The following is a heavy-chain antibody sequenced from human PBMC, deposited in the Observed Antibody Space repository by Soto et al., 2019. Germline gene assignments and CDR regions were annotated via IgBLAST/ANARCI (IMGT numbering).Heavy chain of an antibody. CDR2: TYYRSKWYN. CDR1: GASVSSKSAA. V-gene: IGHV6-1*01. CDR3: ARVTRGDYLLTFSLRGMDV. D-gene: IGHD4-17*01. Sequence: SQTLSLTCAISGASVSSKSAAWNWIRQSPSRGLEWLGRTYYRSKWYNDYAVSVKSRITINPDTSKNQFSLHLNSVTPADTAVYYCARVTRGDYLLTFSLRGMDVWGQGTTVTVSS. J-gene: IGHJ6*02.